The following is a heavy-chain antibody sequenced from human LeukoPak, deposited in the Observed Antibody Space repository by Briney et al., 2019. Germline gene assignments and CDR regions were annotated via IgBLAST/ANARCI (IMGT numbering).Heavy chain of an antibody. CDR2: ISSSSSTI. CDR1: GFTFSSYS. Sequence: GGSLRLSCAASGFTFSSYSMNLVRQAPGKGLEWVSYISSSSSTIYYADSVKGRFTISRDNAKNSLYLQMNSLRAEDTAVYYCARAPYYYGSGSQYGMDVWGQGTTVTVSS. J-gene: IGHJ6*02. CDR3: ARAPYYYGSGSQYGMDV. D-gene: IGHD3-10*01. V-gene: IGHV3-48*01.